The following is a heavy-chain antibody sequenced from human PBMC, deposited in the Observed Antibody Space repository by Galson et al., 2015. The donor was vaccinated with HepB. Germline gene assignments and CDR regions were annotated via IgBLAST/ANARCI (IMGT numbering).Heavy chain of an antibody. CDR1: GYSFTSYW. J-gene: IGHJ5*02. D-gene: IGHD3-3*01. CDR3: WTGFDP. V-gene: IGHV5-51*01. Sequence: GYSFTSYWIGWVRQMPGKGLEWMGIIYPGDSDTRYSPSFQGQVTISADKSISTAADTAIYFCARDLPAYNLWTGFDPWGQGILVTVSS. CDR2: IYPGDSDT.